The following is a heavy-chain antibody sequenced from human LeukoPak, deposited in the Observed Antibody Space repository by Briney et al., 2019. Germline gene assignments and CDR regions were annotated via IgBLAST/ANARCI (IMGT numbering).Heavy chain of an antibody. Sequence: GGSLRLSCAASGFTFSSYSMIWVRQAPGKGLEWVSYISSSGTTIYYADFVKGRFTISRDNAKNSLYLQMNSLRAEDTAVYYCAREAVLDYYGSGSYYDSWGQGTLVTVSS. D-gene: IGHD3-10*01. CDR3: AREAVLDYYGSGSYYDS. CDR1: GFTFSSYS. CDR2: ISSSGTTI. J-gene: IGHJ5*01. V-gene: IGHV3-48*04.